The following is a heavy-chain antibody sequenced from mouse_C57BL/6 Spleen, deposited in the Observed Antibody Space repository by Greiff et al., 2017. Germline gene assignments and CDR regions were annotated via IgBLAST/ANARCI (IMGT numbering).Heavy chain of an antibody. CDR3: ARWGGYYGGWYFDV. J-gene: IGHJ1*03. D-gene: IGHD1-1*01. CDR2: ILPGSGST. V-gene: IGHV1-9*01. CDR1: GYTFTGYW. Sequence: QVQLKQSGAELMKPGASVKLSCKATGYTFTGYWIEWVKQRPGHGLEWIGEILPGSGSTNYNEKFKGKATFTADTSSNTAYMQLSSLTTEDSAIYYSARWGGYYGGWYFDVWGTGTTVTGSS.